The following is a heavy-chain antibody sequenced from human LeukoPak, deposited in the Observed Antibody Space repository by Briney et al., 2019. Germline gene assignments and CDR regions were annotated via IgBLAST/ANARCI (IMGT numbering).Heavy chain of an antibody. J-gene: IGHJ3*02. Sequence: SETLSLTCAVYGGSFSGYYWDWIRQPPGKGLEWIGNIYYSGTTYYNPSLKTRVTISVDPSKNQFSLKLTSVIAADTALYFCARSDSSGYPYAFEIWGQGTMVTVSS. CDR2: IYYSGTT. CDR3: ARSDSSGYPYAFEI. D-gene: IGHD3-22*01. V-gene: IGHV4-34*01. CDR1: GGSFSGYY.